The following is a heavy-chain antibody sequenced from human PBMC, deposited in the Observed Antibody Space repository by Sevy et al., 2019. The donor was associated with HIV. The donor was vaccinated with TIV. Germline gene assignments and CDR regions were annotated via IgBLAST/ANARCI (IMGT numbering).Heavy chain of an antibody. J-gene: IGHJ4*02. D-gene: IGHD1-7*01. V-gene: IGHV3-7*01. CDR1: GFTFSNYW. Sequence: GGSLRLSCAASGFTFSNYWMSWVRQAPGKGLECVANINQDGSGKYYLDSVKGRFIVSRDNAKNSLYLQMNSLRAEDSAVDYCARAKITRSTPDYFDSWGQGTMVTVSS. CDR2: INQDGSGK. CDR3: ARAKITRSTPDYFDS.